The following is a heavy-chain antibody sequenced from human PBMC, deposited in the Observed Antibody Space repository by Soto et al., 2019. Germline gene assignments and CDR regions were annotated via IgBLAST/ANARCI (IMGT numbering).Heavy chain of an antibody. CDR1: GGSITIGYYS. J-gene: IGHJ6*02. CDR2: IYYSGNT. Sequence: PSKTLSLTCSVSGGSITIGYYSWSRLPQPPGKGLEWIGHIYYSGNTYHSPSLKSRLSISIDTSKNQFSLKVGSVTAADTAVYYCASSSLYGMEVSGQGATVT. CDR3: ASSSLYGMEV. V-gene: IGHV4-30-4*08.